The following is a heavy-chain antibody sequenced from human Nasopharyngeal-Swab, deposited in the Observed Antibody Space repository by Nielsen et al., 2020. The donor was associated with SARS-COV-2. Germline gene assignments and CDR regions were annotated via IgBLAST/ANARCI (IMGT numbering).Heavy chain of an antibody. Sequence: GESLKISCAASGFTFSDYWMHWVRQAPGEGLVWVSRIRSDGSTTGSADSVKGRFTISRDNAKNALYLQMNSLRAEDTAVYYCARDPGSSAHDWYFDLWGRGTLVTVSS. J-gene: IGHJ2*01. V-gene: IGHV3-74*01. CDR1: GFTFSDYW. CDR3: ARDPGSSAHDWYFDL. CDR2: IRSDGSTT. D-gene: IGHD2-15*01.